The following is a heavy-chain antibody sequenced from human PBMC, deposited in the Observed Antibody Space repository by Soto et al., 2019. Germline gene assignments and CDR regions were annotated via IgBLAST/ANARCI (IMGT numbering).Heavy chain of an antibody. D-gene: IGHD6-13*01. CDR2: IIPILGIA. Sequence: QVQLVQSGAEVKKPGSSVKVSCKASGGTFSSYTISWVRQAPGQGLEWMGRIIPILGIANYAQKFQGRVTITADKSTSIAYMELSSLRSEDTAVYYCARPTLFIAAAGTGYAFDSWGQGTMVTVSS. J-gene: IGHJ3*02. V-gene: IGHV1-69*02. CDR1: GGTFSSYT. CDR3: ARPTLFIAAAGTGYAFDS.